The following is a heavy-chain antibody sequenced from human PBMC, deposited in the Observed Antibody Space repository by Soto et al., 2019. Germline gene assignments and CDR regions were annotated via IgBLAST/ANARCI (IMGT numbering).Heavy chain of an antibody. CDR3: AREGEHRAAAGLYYYYMDV. Sequence: GGSLRLSCAASGFTFSDYYMSWTRQAPGKGLEWVSYISSSGSTIYYADSVKGRFTISRDNAKNSLYLQMNSLRAEDTAVYYCAREGEHRAAAGLYYYYMDVWGKGTTVTVSS. D-gene: IGHD6-13*01. CDR1: GFTFSDYY. J-gene: IGHJ6*03. V-gene: IGHV3-11*01. CDR2: ISSSGSTI.